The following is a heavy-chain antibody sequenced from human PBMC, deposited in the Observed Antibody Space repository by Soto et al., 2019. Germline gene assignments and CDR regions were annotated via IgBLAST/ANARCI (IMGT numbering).Heavy chain of an antibody. V-gene: IGHV1-46*01. CDR1: GYTFTSYY. CDR2: INPSGGST. CDR3: ARDLHSSSWYSVGEYYFDY. D-gene: IGHD6-13*01. Sequence: ASVKVSCKASGYTFTSYYMHWVRQAPGQGLEWMGIINPSGGSTSYAQKFQGRVTMTRDTSTSTVYMELSSLRSEDTAVYYCARDLHSSSWYSVGEYYFDYWGQGTLVTVSS. J-gene: IGHJ4*02.